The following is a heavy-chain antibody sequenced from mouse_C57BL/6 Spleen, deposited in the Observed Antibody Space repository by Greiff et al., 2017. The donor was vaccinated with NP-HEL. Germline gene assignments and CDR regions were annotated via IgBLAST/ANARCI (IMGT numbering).Heavy chain of an antibody. Sequence: QVQLKQSGAELVRPGTSVKVSCKASGYAFTNYLIEWVKQRPGQGFEWIGVINPGSGGTNYNEKFKGKATLTADKSSSTAYMQLSSLTSEDSAVYFCARSRDNYSNYRAMDYWGQGTSVTVSS. CDR3: ARSRDNYSNYRAMDY. CDR1: GYAFTNYL. D-gene: IGHD2-5*01. CDR2: INPGSGGT. V-gene: IGHV1-54*01. J-gene: IGHJ4*01.